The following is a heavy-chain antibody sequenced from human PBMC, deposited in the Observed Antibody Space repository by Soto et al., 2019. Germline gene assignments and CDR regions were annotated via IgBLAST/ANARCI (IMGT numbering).Heavy chain of an antibody. CDR1: GYTFTSYD. D-gene: IGHD3-10*01. Sequence: GASVKVSCKASGYTFTSYDINWVRQATGQGLEWMGWMNPNSGNTGYAQKFQGRVTITRDTSASTAYMELSSLRSEDTAVYYCAREHYGLWIYPAPFDYWGQGTLVTVSS. CDR2: MNPNSGNT. J-gene: IGHJ4*02. V-gene: IGHV1-8*01. CDR3: AREHYGLWIYPAPFDY.